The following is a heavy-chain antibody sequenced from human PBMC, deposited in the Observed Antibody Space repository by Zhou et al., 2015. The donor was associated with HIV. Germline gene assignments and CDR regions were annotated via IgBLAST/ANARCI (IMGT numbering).Heavy chain of an antibody. J-gene: IGHJ2*01. CDR1: GGTFSSYA. D-gene: IGHD2-15*01. Sequence: QVQLVQSGAEVKKPGSSVKVSCKASGGTFSSYAISWVRQAPGQGLEWMGGIIPIFGTANYAQKFQGRVTITADESTSTAYMELSSLRSEDTAVYYCAIGGYCSGGSCYWYFDLWGRGTLVTVSS. CDR2: IIPIFGTA. V-gene: IGHV1-69*12. CDR3: AIGGYCSGGSCYWYFDL.